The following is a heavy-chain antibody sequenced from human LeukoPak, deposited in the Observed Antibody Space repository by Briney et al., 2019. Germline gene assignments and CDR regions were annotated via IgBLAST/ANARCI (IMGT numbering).Heavy chain of an antibody. J-gene: IGHJ4*02. D-gene: IGHD3-22*01. Sequence: ETLSLTCSVSGGSISSYYWSWIRQPPGKGLEWVANIKQDGSEKYYVDSVKGRFTISRDNAKNSLYLQMNSLRAEDTAVYYCARSILYDSSGWSYWGQGTLVTVSS. CDR2: IKQDGSEK. CDR3: ARSILYDSSGWSY. CDR1: GGSISSYY. V-gene: IGHV3-7*01.